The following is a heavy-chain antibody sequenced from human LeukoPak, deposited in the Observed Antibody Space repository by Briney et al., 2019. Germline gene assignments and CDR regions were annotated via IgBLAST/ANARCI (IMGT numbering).Heavy chain of an antibody. Sequence: ASVKVSCNASGYTFTSYGISWVRQAPGQGLEWMGWISAYNGNTNYAQKLQGRVTMTTDTSTSTAYMELRSLRSDDTAVYYCARANRITMIVVVSTALDYWGQRSLVTVSS. CDR1: GYTFTSYG. V-gene: IGHV1-18*01. CDR2: ISAYNGNT. J-gene: IGHJ4*02. CDR3: ARANRITMIVVVSTALDY. D-gene: IGHD3-22*01.